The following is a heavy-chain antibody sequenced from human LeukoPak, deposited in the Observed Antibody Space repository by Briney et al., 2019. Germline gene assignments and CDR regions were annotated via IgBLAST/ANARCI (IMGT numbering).Heavy chain of an antibody. V-gene: IGHV3-30*18. CDR3: AKDRRIFCSSASCYGFGFDY. Sequence: GGSLRLSCAASGFTFDDYAMHWVRQAPGKGLEWVAIISHDGSNKYYAESVKGRFTISRDNSRNTLYLQMNSLRAEDTAVHYCAKDRRIFCSSASCYGFGFDYWGQGTLVTVSS. D-gene: IGHD2-2*01. CDR2: ISHDGSNK. CDR1: GFTFDDYA. J-gene: IGHJ4*02.